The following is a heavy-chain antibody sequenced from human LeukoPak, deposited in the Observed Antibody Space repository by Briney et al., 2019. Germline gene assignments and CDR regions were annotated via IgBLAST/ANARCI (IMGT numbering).Heavy chain of an antibody. J-gene: IGHJ5*02. CDR2: INHSGST. Sequence: SETLSLTCAVYGGSFSNYYWSWIRQPPGKGLEWIGEINHSGSTNYNPSLKSRVTISVDTSKNQFSLELSSVTAADTAVYYCATSFSGSYYNWFDPWGQGTLVTVSS. CDR1: GGSFSNYY. CDR3: ATSFSGSYYNWFDP. D-gene: IGHD1-26*01. V-gene: IGHV4-34*01.